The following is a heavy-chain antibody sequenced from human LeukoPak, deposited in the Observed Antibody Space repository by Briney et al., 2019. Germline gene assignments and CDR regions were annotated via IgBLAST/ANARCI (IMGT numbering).Heavy chain of an antibody. D-gene: IGHD5-18*01. CDR2: IDSSGRAL. CDR3: TRDPDTSSKVDF. J-gene: IGHJ4*02. V-gene: IGHV3-11*01. Sequence: PGGSLRLSCAAPGFTFSAHYMSWIRLAPGKGLEWVSYIDSSGRALYYADSVKGRFTISRDNAKNSLFLQMDSLRAEDTAVYFCTRDPDTSSKVDFWGQGTLVTVSS. CDR1: GFTFSAHY.